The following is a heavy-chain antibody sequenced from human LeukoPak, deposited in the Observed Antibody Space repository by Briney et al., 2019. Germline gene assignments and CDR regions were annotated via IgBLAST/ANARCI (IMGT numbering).Heavy chain of an antibody. Sequence: SETLSLTCTVSGGSISSGGYYWSWIRQHPGKGLEWIGYIYYSGSTYYDPSLKSRVAISVDTSKNQFSLKLSSVTAADTAVYYCARGVAVAGIRWFDPWGQGTLVTVSS. D-gene: IGHD6-19*01. CDR3: ARGVAVAGIRWFDP. J-gene: IGHJ5*02. V-gene: IGHV4-31*03. CDR1: GGSISSGGYY. CDR2: IYYSGST.